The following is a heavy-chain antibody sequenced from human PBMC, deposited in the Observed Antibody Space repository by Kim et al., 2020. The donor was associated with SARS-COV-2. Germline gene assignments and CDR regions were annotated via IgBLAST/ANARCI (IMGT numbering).Heavy chain of an antibody. J-gene: IGHJ4*02. D-gene: IGHD6-6*01. CDR3: ARHIYSSSSGPGY. V-gene: IGHV5-10-1*01. Sequence: GESLKISCKGSGYSFTSYWISWVRQMPGKGLEWMGRIEPSDSYTNYSPSFQGHVTISADKSISTAYLQWSSLKASDTAMYYCARHIYSSSSGPGYWGQGTLVTVSS. CDR1: GYSFTSYW. CDR2: IEPSDSYT.